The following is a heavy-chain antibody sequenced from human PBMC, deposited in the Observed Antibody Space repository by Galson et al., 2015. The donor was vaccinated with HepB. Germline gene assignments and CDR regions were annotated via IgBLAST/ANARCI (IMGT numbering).Heavy chain of an antibody. D-gene: IGHD3-22*01. J-gene: IGHJ1*01. CDR3: AKSGYDSSGYYLPEYFQH. CDR1: GFTFSSYA. Sequence: SLRLSCAASGFTFSSYAMTWVRQAPGKGLEWVSAISGSGASTSYADFVKGRFTISRDNSKNSLYLQMNSLRAEDTALYYCAKSGYDSSGYYLPEYFQHWGQGTLVTVSS. V-gene: IGHV3-23*01. CDR2: ISGSGAST.